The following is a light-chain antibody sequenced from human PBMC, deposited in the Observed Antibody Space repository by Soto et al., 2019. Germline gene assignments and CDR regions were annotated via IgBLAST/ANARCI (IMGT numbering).Light chain of an antibody. CDR2: GAS. CDR3: QQYGSSPTWT. V-gene: IGKV3-20*01. J-gene: IGKJ1*01. Sequence: EIVLTHSQGTLSLSPWDRVTLSCLASQSISTTYLAWYQHKPGQAPRLLIYGASSRATGIPDRFSGSGSGTDFTLTISRLEPEDFAVYYCQQYGSSPTWTFGQGTKVHIK. CDR1: QSISTTY.